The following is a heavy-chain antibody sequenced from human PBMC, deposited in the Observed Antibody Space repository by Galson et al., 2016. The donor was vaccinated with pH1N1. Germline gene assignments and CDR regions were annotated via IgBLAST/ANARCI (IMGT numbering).Heavy chain of an antibody. D-gene: IGHD3-3*01. J-gene: IGHJ5*02. V-gene: IGHV4-61*02. CDR1: GGSITSDSDF. CDR2: VSGTGST. Sequence: TLSLTCTVSGGSITSDSDFWTWIRQPAGKGLEWIGRVSGTGSTNYNPSLKSRVTISIDTSKSQFSLKMASVTAADTAVYFCARESLEWLIISGYRVQLNWFDPWGQGTLVTVSS. CDR3: ARESLEWLIISGYRVQLNWFDP.